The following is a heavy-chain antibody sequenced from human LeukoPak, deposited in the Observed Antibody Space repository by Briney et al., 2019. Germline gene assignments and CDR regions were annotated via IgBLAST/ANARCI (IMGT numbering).Heavy chain of an antibody. D-gene: IGHD6-13*01. J-gene: IGHJ5*02. CDR1: GGSISSSSYY. CDR2: IYYSGST. V-gene: IGHV4-39*07. CDR3: AREGAAAGYNWFDP. Sequence: PSETLSLTCTVSGGSISSSSYYWGWIRQPPGKGLEWIGSIYYSGSTYYNPSLKSRVTISVDTSKNQFSLKLSSVTAADTAVYYCAREGAAAGYNWFDPWGQGTLVTVSS.